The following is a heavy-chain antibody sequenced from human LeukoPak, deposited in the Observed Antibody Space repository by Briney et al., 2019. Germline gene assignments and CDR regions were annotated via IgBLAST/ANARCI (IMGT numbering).Heavy chain of an antibody. Sequence: ASVKVSCKASGYTFTSYDINWVRQATGQRLEWMGWMNPNSGNTGYAQKFQGRVTMTRNTSISTAYMELSSLRSEDTAVYYCARGPRNDYSDRNSYYFDYWGQGTLVTVSS. D-gene: IGHD4-11*01. J-gene: IGHJ4*02. CDR3: ARGPRNDYSDRNSYYFDY. CDR1: GYTFTSYD. V-gene: IGHV1-8*01. CDR2: MNPNSGNT.